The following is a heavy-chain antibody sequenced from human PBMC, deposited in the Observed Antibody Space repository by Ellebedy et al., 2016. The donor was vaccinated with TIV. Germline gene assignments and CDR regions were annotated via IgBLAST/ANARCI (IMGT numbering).Heavy chain of an antibody. V-gene: IGHV3-23*01. CDR1: GFTFSSYA. Sequence: GGSLRLSXAASGFTFSSYAMSWVRQAPGKGLEWVSAISGSGGSTYYADSVKGRFTISRDNSKNTLYLQMNSLRAEDTAVYYCAKDVTYYYDSSGYYLWGQGTLVTVSS. D-gene: IGHD3-22*01. CDR3: AKDVTYYYDSSGYYL. J-gene: IGHJ4*02. CDR2: ISGSGGST.